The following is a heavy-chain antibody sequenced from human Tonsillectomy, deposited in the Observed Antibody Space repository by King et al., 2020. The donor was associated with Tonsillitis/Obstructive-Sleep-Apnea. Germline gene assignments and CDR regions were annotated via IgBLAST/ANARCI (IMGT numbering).Heavy chain of an antibody. CDR3: ARAAGIAVAQAYVDY. J-gene: IGHJ4*02. CDR1: GYTFTSYY. V-gene: IGHV1-46*01. CDR2: INPSGGST. D-gene: IGHD6-19*01. Sequence: VQLVQSGAEVKKPGASVKVSCKASGYTFTSYYMHWVRQAPGQGLEWMGIINPSGGSTSYAQKFQGRVTMTRDTSTSTVYMELSSLRSEDTAVYYCARAAGIAVAQAYVDYWGQGTLVTVSS.